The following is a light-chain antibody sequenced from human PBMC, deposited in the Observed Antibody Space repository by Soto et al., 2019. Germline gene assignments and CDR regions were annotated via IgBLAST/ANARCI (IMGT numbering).Light chain of an antibody. CDR3: QQYEFLVT. V-gene: IGKV1-33*01. J-gene: IGKJ5*01. CDR2: DAS. Sequence: DIQMTQSPSSLSASVGDRVTITCQASKDINNYLKWYQQKPGKAPELLIYDASNLQTGVPTRFSGSGSGKHFTFTSSSLQPEDIATYFCQQYEFLVTFGQGTRLEIQ. CDR1: KDINNY.